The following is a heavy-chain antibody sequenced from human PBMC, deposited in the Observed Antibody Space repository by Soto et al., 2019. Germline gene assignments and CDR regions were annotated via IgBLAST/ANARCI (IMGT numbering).Heavy chain of an antibody. CDR2: IDWDDDK. J-gene: IGHJ6*02. V-gene: IGHV2-70*01. Sequence: SGPTLVNPTQTLTLTCTFSGFSLSTSGMCVSWIRQPPGKALEWLALIDWDDDKYYSTSLKTRLTISKDTSKNQVVLTMTNMDPVDTATYYCARIPSRSSSSPVAYYYSGMDVWGQGTT. CDR1: GFSLSTSGMC. D-gene: IGHD6-6*01. CDR3: ARIPSRSSSSPVAYYYSGMDV.